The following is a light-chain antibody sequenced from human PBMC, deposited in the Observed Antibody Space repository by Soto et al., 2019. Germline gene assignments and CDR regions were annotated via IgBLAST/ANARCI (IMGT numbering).Light chain of an antibody. J-gene: IGKJ5*01. CDR2: DAS. V-gene: IGKV1-39*01. CDR1: QDISNY. CDR3: QQSYSTAIT. Sequence: DIQMTQSPSSLSASLGDRVTTTCQASQDISNYLNWYQQKPGKAPKLLIYDASSLESGVPSRFSGSGYGTEFTLTITSLQPEDFATYYCQQSYSTAITFGQGTRLEIK.